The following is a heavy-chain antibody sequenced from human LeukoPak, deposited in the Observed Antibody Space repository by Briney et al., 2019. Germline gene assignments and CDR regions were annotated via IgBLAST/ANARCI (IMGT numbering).Heavy chain of an antibody. D-gene: IGHD3-10*01. CDR2: ISSSGVYI. J-gene: IGHJ5*02. CDR3: ARDFRIYYGSGSYGSRFGP. V-gene: IGHV3-21*01. CDR1: GFTFNDYG. Sequence: PGGSLRLSCAASGFTFNDYGMNWVRQAPGKGLEWVSSISSSGVYIYYADSLKGRFTISRDNAKNSLYLQMNSLRAEDTAIYFCARDFRIYYGSGSYGSRFGPWGQGTLVTVSS.